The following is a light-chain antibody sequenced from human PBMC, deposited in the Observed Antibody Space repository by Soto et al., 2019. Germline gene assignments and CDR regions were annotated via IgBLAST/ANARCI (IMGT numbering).Light chain of an antibody. CDR1: GSNVGSYNL. J-gene: IGLJ1*01. CDR3: FSYAGNSVYV. V-gene: IGLV2-23*01. CDR2: EGT. Sequence: QCALTQPAFAPASPGQSLTISCTGTGSNVGSYNLVSWFQQLPGKVPKLMIYEGTKRPSGVSDRFSGYKSGNTASLTISGLQAEDEADYYCFSYAGNSVYVFGTGTTVTV.